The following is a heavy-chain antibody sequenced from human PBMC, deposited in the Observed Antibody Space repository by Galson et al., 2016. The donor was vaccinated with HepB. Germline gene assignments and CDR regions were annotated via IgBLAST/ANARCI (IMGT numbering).Heavy chain of an antibody. CDR1: EFTFSDYK. CDR2: IDKSGHYI. D-gene: IGHD2-15*01. Sequence: SLRLSCAASEFTFSDYKMSWIRQAPGKGLEWVSSIDKSGHYINYGDSVKGRFTISRDNAKKSLYLRMNSLRAEDTAVYYCARVGPPVVVVGSTHILDAFDIWGQGTMVT. CDR3: ARVGPPVVVVGSTHILDAFDI. J-gene: IGHJ3*02. V-gene: IGHV3-11*06.